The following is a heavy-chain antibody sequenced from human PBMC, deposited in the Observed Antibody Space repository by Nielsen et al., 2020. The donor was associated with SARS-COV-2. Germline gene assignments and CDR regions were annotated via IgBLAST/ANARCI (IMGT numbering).Heavy chain of an antibody. Sequence: SVKVSCKASGDTFNSYTINWVRRAPGQGLEWIGGVIPVYGTTNYAQKFQGRVSITADMSTSTAYMELSSLTSEDTAVYYCARDGSHDFWSYSYFDYWGQGTLVTVSS. CDR1: GDTFNSYT. CDR3: ARDGSHDFWSYSYFDY. D-gene: IGHD3-3*01. CDR2: VIPVYGTT. V-gene: IGHV1-69*06. J-gene: IGHJ4*02.